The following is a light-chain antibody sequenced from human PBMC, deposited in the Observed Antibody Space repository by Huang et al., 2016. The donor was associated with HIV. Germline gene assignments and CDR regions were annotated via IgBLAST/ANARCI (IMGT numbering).Light chain of an antibody. CDR3: QQYNHWPLT. CDR2: GAS. Sequence: EVVMTQSPATLSVSPGERVTLSCRASQSISTNLAWYQQKPGQAPRLLVFGASTRATGIPATGVPMRCSGSGSGTDFTLTISSLRSEDFAVYYCQQYNHWPLTFGGGTKVEIK. V-gene: IGKV3-15*01. J-gene: IGKJ4*01. CDR1: QSISTN.